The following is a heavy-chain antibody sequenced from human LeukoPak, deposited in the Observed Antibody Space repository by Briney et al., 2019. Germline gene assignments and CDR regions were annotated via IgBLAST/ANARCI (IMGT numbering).Heavy chain of an antibody. CDR2: ITSSGSYI. J-gene: IGHJ4*02. V-gene: IGHV3-21*01. CDR3: ARAKALKFRDFDY. Sequence: GGSLRLSCAASGFTFSNYSMNWVRQAPGKGLEWVSSITSSGSYIYYADSVKGRFTISRDNARNSLYLQMNSLRAEDTAIYYCARAKALKFRDFDYWGQGTLVTVSS. CDR1: GFTFSNYS.